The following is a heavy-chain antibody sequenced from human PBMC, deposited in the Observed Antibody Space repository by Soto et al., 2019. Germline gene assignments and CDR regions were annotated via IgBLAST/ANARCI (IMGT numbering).Heavy chain of an antibody. V-gene: IGHV3-21*01. D-gene: IGHD2-2*02. CDR1: GFTFSTYS. Sequence: GGSLRLSCVGSGFTFSTYSINWVRQAPGKGLEWVSSISSRSDIYYADSVKGRFTISRDNAKNSVSLQMNSLRAEDTAVYYCAREYTAWPLAYGMDVWGQGTTVTVSS. CDR3: AREYTAWPLAYGMDV. CDR2: ISSRSDI. J-gene: IGHJ6*02.